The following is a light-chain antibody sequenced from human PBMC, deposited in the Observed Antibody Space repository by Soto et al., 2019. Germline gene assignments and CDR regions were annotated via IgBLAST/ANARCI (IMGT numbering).Light chain of an antibody. CDR2: GNG. Sequence: QSVLTQPPSVSGAPGQRVTISCTGSSSNIGAGHDVHWYQQLPGTAPKLLIYGNGNRPSGVPDRFSGSKSGTSASLAITGLQADDEADYYCSSHAGSNNLVFGGGTKVTVL. J-gene: IGLJ3*02. CDR1: SSNIGAGHD. V-gene: IGLV1-40*01. CDR3: SSHAGSNNLV.